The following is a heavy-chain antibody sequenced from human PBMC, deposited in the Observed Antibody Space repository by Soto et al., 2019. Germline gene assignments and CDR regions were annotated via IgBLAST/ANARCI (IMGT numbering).Heavy chain of an antibody. CDR3: AKDRVDV. CDR2: ISGSGGST. J-gene: IGHJ6*02. Sequence: VLLLESGGGLVQPGGSLRLYCAASGVTFISYAMSWVRQAPGKGLEWVSAISGSGGSTYYADSVKGRFTISRDNSKNTLYLQMNRLRAEDTAVYYCAKDRVDVWGQGTTVTVSS. V-gene: IGHV3-23*01. CDR1: GVTFISYA.